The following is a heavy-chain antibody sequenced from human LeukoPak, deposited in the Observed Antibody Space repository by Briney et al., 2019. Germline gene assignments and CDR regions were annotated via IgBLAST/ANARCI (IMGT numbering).Heavy chain of an antibody. CDR1: GLIFSAHD. Sequence: PGGSLRLSCAASGLIFSAHDLNWLRQAPGKGLEWVSHISRGGTNIQYTDSVKGRFTISRDDAKNSLNLQMNSLRVEDTAVYYCLTNEWVGESLYIYWGQGIQVTVSS. CDR3: LTNEWVGESLYIY. CDR2: ISRGGTNI. V-gene: IGHV3-48*03. D-gene: IGHD3-10*01. J-gene: IGHJ4*02.